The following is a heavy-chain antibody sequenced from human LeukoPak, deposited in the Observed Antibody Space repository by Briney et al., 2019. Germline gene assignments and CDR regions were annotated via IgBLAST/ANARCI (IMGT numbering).Heavy chain of an antibody. V-gene: IGHV3-21*01. J-gene: IGHJ4*02. D-gene: IGHD2-15*01. CDR3: AGGGYCSGGSCYVVDY. CDR2: ISSSSSYI. Sequence: PGGSLRLSCAASGFTFSSYSMNWVRQAPGKGLEWVSSISSSSSYIYYADSVKGRFTISRDNAKNSLYLQMNSLRAEDTAVYYCAGGGYCSGGSCYVVDYWGQGTLVTVYS. CDR1: GFTFSSYS.